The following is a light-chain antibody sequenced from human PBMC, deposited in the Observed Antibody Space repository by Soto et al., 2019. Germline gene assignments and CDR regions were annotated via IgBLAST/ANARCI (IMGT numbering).Light chain of an antibody. V-gene: IGKV3-11*01. CDR1: QSVSSY. Sequence: EIVLTQSPATLSLSPGERATLSCRASQSVSSYLAWYRQKPGQAPRLLISDAFNRATGIPARFSGSGSGTDFTLTISSLEPEDFAVYFCQQRSNWPITFGQGTRLEIK. J-gene: IGKJ5*01. CDR2: DAF. CDR3: QQRSNWPIT.